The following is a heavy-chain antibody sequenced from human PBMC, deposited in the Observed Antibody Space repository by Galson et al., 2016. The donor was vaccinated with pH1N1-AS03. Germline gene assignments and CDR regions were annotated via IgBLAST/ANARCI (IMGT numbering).Heavy chain of an antibody. D-gene: IGHD1-14*01. CDR1: GYTFSNYD. CDR3: ARAVRNQVFSEY. J-gene: IGHJ4*02. CDR2: MNPNSGNT. Sequence: SVKVSCKASGYTFSNYDIAWVRQAPGQGLEWMGWMNPNSGNTGYAQRLRGRVSMTSNTAITTAYMELSSLTTDDTAVYYCARAVRNQVFSEYWGQGSLVTVSS. V-gene: IGHV1-8*01.